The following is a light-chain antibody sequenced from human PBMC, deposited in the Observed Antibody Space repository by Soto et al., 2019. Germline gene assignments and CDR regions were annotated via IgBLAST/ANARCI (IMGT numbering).Light chain of an antibody. CDR3: CSYAGNSFGV. V-gene: IGLV2-23*02. J-gene: IGLJ3*02. Sequence: QSALTQPASVSGSPGQSITISCTGTSSDVGKYNLVSWYQQHPGKAPQLMIYEVTKWPSGVSNRFSGSKSGNTASLTISGLQAEDEADYYCCSYAGNSFGVFGGGTKLTVL. CDR1: SSDVGKYNL. CDR2: EVT.